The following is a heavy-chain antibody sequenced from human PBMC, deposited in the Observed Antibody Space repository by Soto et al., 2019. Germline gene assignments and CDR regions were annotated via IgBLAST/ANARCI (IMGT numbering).Heavy chain of an antibody. CDR1: GFTFSSYA. CDR3: ATLLGMIVVEEQGPNDY. CDR2: ISGSGGST. J-gene: IGHJ4*02. D-gene: IGHD3-22*01. V-gene: IGHV3-23*01. Sequence: QPGGSLRLSCAASGFTFSSYAMSWVRQAPGKGLEWVSAISGSGGSTYYADSVKGRFTISRDNSKNTLYLQMNSLRAEDTAVYYCATLLGMIVVEEQGPNDYWGQGTLVTVSS.